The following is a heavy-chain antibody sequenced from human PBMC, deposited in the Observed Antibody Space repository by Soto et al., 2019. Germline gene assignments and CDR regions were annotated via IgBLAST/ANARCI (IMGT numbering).Heavy chain of an antibody. V-gene: IGHV4-59*01. Sequence: PSETLSLTCTVSGGSISSYYWSWIRQPPGKGLEWIGYIYYSGSTNYNPSLKSRVTISVDTSKNQFSLKLSSVTAADTAVYYCARHCRRTYSGMDVWGQGTTVPVSS. CDR2: IYYSGST. CDR1: GGSISSYY. CDR3: ARHCRRTYSGMDV. J-gene: IGHJ6*02. D-gene: IGHD2-21*01.